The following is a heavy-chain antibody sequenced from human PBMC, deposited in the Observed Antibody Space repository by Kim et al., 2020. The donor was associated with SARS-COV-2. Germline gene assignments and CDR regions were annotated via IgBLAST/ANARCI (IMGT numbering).Heavy chain of an antibody. D-gene: IGHD3-10*01. V-gene: IGHV3-9*01. J-gene: IGHJ6*01. CDR1: GFTFDDYA. Sequence: GGSLRLSCAVSGFTFDDYAMHWVRQAPGKGLEWVSGISWNSGTIGYADSVKGRFTIPRDNAKNSLYLQMNSLRTEDTALYYCAKSKITMFQGVLYGMDV. CDR3: AKSKITMFQGVLYGMDV. CDR2: ISWNSGTI.